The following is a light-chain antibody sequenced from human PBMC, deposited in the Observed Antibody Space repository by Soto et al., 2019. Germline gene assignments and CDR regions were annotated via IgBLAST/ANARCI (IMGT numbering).Light chain of an antibody. CDR2: DVS. CDR3: SSYTSSSTLV. Sequence: QSALTQPASVSGSPGQSITISCTGTSSDVGGYNYVSWYQQHPGKAPKLMIYDVSNRPSGVSTRFSGSKSGNTASLTISGLQAKDEADYYCSSYTSSSTLVFGGGTKLTVL. CDR1: SSDVGGYNY. V-gene: IGLV2-14*01. J-gene: IGLJ2*01.